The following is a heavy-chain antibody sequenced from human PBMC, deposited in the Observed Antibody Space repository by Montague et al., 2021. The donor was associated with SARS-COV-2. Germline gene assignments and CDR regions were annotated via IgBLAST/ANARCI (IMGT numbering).Heavy chain of an antibody. Sequence: SLRLSCAASGFTFSDYYMSWIRQAPGKGLEWVSYISSSSSYTNYXDSVKGRFTISRDNAKNSLYLQMNSLRAEDTAVYYCARDMRVYYYDSSGYYYYYGMDVWGQGTTVTVSS. J-gene: IGHJ6*02. CDR2: ISSSSSYT. CDR1: GFTFSDYY. CDR3: ARDMRVYYYDSSGYYYYYGMDV. D-gene: IGHD3-22*01. V-gene: IGHV3-11*05.